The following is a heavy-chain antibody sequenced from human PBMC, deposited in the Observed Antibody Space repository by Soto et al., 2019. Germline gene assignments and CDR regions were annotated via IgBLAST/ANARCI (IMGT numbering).Heavy chain of an antibody. Sequence: GASVKVSCKASGYSFSTYAMHWVRQAPGQSLEWMGWINGGTGQTKFSQRFQDRITITKNTLYLQMNSLRAEDTAVYYCAKVSTHYYDSSGSRYYYYYGMDVWGQGTTVTDSS. V-gene: IGHV1-3*01. J-gene: IGHJ6*02. CDR2: INGGTGQT. CDR3: AKVSTHYYDSSGSRYYYYYGMDV. D-gene: IGHD3-22*01. CDR1: GYSFSTYA.